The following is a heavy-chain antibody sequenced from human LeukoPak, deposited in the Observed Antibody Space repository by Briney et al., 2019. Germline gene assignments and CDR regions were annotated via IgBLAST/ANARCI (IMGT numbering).Heavy chain of an antibody. CDR1: GFTFSSYA. J-gene: IGHJ4*02. D-gene: IGHD3-22*01. CDR3: ARDPDYYDSSGYR. Sequence: GGSLRLSCAASGFTFSSYAMHWVRQAPGKGLEYVSAISSNGGSTYYANSVKGRFTISRDNSKNTLYLQMGSLRAEDMAVYYCARDPDYYDSSGYRWGQGTLVTVSS. V-gene: IGHV3-64*01. CDR2: ISSNGGST.